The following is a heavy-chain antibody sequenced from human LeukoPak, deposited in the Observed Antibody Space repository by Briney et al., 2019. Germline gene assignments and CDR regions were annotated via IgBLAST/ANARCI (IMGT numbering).Heavy chain of an antibody. D-gene: IGHD3-3*01. J-gene: IGHJ3*02. CDR2: ISSSGSTI. CDR3: ARDYDFWSGYPDAFDI. Sequence: GGSLRLSCAASGFTFSDYYMSWIRQAPGKGLEWVSYISSSGSTIYCADSVKGRFTISRDNAKNSLYLQMNSLRAEDTAVYYCARDYDFWSGYPDAFDIWGQGTMVTVSS. CDR1: GFTFSDYY. V-gene: IGHV3-11*04.